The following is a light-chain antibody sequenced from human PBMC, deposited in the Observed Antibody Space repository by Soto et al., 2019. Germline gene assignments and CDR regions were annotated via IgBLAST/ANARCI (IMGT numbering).Light chain of an antibody. CDR2: GAS. CDR3: QQYKNWPPIR. V-gene: IGKV3-15*01. CDR1: QSVGSD. Sequence: ETVMTHSPATLSVSPVERATLSCRSSQSVGSDLAWYQQKPGQAPRLLIYGASTRATGIPARFSGSASGTEFTLTITGLQSEDFAVYYCQQYKNWPPIRFGQGTRLEI. J-gene: IGKJ5*01.